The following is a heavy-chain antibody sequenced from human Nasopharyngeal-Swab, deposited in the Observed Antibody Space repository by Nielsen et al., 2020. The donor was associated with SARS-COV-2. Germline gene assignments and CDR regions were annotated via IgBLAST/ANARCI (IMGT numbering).Heavy chain of an antibody. V-gene: IGHV1-46*01. CDR3: ARLTVATNGFDS. CDR1: VYTFTSYY. D-gene: IGHD5-12*01. Sequence: ASVKVSCKASVYTFTSYYMHWVRQAPGQGLEWMGIIDPSGATTTYAQKFQGRVTMTRDASTSTVYMELSSLRSEDTAVYYCARLTVATNGFDSWGQGTLVTVSS. J-gene: IGHJ4*02. CDR2: IDPSGATT.